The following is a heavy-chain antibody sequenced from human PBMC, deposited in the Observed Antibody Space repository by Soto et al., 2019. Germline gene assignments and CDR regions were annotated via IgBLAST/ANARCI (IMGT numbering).Heavy chain of an antibody. CDR3: ARYQLLTKWFDP. V-gene: IGHV4-31*03. CDR2: IYYSGST. J-gene: IGHJ5*02. Sequence: PSETLSLTCTVSGGSISSGGYYWSWIRQHPGKGLEWIGYIYYSGSTYYNPSLKSRVTISVDTSKNQFSLKLSSVTAADTAVYYCARYQLLTKWFDPWGQGTLVTVSS. CDR1: GGSISSGGYY. D-gene: IGHD2-2*01.